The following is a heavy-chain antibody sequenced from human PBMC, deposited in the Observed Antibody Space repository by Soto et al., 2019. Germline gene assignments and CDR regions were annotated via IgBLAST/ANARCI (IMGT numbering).Heavy chain of an antibody. CDR3: ARDRGNSGAFDI. CDR2: IGTAGDT. Sequence: EVQLVESGGGLVQPGGSLRLSCAASGFTFSSYDMHWVRQATGKGLEWVSAIGTAGDTYYPGSVKGRFTISRENAKNSLYLQMNSLRAGDTAVYYCARDRGNSGAFDIWGQGTMVTVSS. CDR1: GFTFSSYD. D-gene: IGHD3-10*01. V-gene: IGHV3-13*01. J-gene: IGHJ3*02.